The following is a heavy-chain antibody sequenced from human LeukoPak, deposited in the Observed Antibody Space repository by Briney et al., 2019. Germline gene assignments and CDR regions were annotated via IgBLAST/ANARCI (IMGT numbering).Heavy chain of an antibody. D-gene: IGHD1-26*01. J-gene: IGHJ3*02. Sequence: GGSLRLSCAASGFTFSSYAMSWVRQAPGKGLDWVSAISGSGGRTYYADSVKGRFTISRDNSKNTLYLQMNSLRAEDTAVYYCAKDLEGNYYENYDAFDIWGQGTMVTVSS. CDR1: GFTFSSYA. CDR2: ISGSGGRT. CDR3: AKDLEGNYYENYDAFDI. V-gene: IGHV3-23*01.